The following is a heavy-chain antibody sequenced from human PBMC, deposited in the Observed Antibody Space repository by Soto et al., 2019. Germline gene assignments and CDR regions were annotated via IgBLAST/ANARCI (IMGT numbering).Heavy chain of an antibody. V-gene: IGHV1-3*01. Sequence: QVQLVQSGAEVKKPGASVKVSCKASGYTFTSYAMHWVRQAPGQRLEWMGWINAGNGNTKYSQKFQGRVTITRDTSASKAYMELSRLRSEDTAVYYCARDQAVGSSSWYWFDPWGQGTLVTVSS. CDR2: INAGNGNT. D-gene: IGHD6-13*01. J-gene: IGHJ5*02. CDR3: ARDQAVGSSSWYWFDP. CDR1: GYTFTSYA.